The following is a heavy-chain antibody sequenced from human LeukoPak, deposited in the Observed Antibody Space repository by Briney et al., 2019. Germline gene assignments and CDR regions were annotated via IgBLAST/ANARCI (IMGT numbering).Heavy chain of an antibody. J-gene: IGHJ4*02. CDR1: GFTFSSYS. Sequence: GGSLRLSCAASGFTFSSYSMNWVRQAPGKGLEWVSYISSSSSTIYYADSVKGRFTISRDNAKNSLYLQMNSLRAEDTAVYYCASEIRLTRDYWGQGTLVTVSS. CDR2: ISSSSSTI. CDR3: ASEIRLTRDY. V-gene: IGHV3-48*01.